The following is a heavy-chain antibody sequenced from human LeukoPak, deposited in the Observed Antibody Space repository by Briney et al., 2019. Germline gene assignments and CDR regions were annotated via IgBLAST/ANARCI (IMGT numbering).Heavy chain of an antibody. D-gene: IGHD3-3*01. CDR1: GYTFTGYY. CDR2: INPNSGGT. J-gene: IGHJ4*02. CDR3: ATVASIRRFYFDF. Sequence: ASVKVSCTASGYTFTGYYIHWVRQAPGQGLEWMGWINPNSGGTNYAQKFQGWVTMTRDTSISTAYMELSRLRSDDTAIFYCATVASIRRFYFDFWGQGTLVTVSS. V-gene: IGHV1-2*04.